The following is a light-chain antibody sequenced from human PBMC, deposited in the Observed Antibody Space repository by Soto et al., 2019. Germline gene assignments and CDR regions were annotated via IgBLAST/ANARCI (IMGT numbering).Light chain of an antibody. V-gene: IGKV1-12*01. CDR3: QKTHSLPLS. J-gene: IGKJ3*01. CDR2: ATS. Sequence: IQTTQSPSSVSSSVGDIFTMTCRSSQGVGGWLAWYEQKPGKVNKLLIYATSSLHSGVPSRFSGSGSGTDFTLSISSLQHEDFATYYCQKTHSLPLSFGPGTKVDI. CDR1: QGVGGW.